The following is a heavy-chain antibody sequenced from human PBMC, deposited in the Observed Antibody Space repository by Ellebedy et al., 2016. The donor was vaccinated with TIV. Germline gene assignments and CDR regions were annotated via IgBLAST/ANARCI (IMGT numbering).Heavy chain of an antibody. CDR2: IYTDDST. V-gene: IGHV3-66*01. J-gene: IGHJ2*01. CDR3: ARASFYDVDLSGWYFDL. Sequence: GESLKISCAPSKFTVSYNYMNWVRQAPGKGPEWVSGIYTDDSTYYADSVKGRFTISRDNSKNTLYLQMNSLRTEDTAVYYCARASFYDVDLSGWYFDLWGRGTLVTVSS. CDR1: KFTVSYNY. D-gene: IGHD3-10*02.